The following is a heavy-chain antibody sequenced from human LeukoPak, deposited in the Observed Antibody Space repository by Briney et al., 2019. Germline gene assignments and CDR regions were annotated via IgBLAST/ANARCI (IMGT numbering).Heavy chain of an antibody. D-gene: IGHD2-2*02. CDR1: GFTFSSYG. J-gene: IGHJ4*02. CDR3: AKDREGYCRSTSCYRDFDY. Sequence: GGSLRLSCAASGFTFSSYGMHWVRQAPDKGLEWVASIWFDGSSKYYADSVKGRFTISRDNSKNTLYLQMNSLRAEDTAVYYCAKDREGYCRSTSCYRDFDYWGQGTLVTVSS. CDR2: IWFDGSSK. V-gene: IGHV3-30*02.